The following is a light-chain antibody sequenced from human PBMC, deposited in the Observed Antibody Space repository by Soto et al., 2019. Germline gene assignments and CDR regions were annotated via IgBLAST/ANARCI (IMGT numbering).Light chain of an antibody. V-gene: IGKV3-20*01. J-gene: IGKJ5*01. CDR3: QQYAKSPIT. CDR2: GSS. CDR1: QSVGRDY. Sequence: EFVLTQSPDTLSVSPGDRATLSCRASQSVGRDYLAWYQQKPGQAPRLLIHGSSNRATGIPDRFSGSGSGADFTLSISRLEPEDFALYYCQQYAKSPITFGQGPRLEIK.